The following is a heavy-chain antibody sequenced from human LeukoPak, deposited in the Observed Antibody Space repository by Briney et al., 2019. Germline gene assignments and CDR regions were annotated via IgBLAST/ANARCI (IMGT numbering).Heavy chain of an antibody. CDR2: IYSGGST. CDR1: GFTVNSNY. Sequence: GGSLRLSCAASGFTVNSNYMSWVRQAPGKGLEWVSVIYSGGSTYYADSVKGRFTISRDNSKNTLYLQMNSLRAEDTAVYYCARENGIAVAGIWGQGTLVTVSS. D-gene: IGHD6-19*01. CDR3: ARENGIAVAGI. V-gene: IGHV3-66*01. J-gene: IGHJ4*02.